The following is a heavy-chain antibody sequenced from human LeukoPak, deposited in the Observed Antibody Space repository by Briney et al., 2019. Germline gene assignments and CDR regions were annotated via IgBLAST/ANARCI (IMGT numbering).Heavy chain of an antibody. CDR1: GFSLISDA. Sequence: GWALILSGAGSGFSLISDAMSSVRQPAGTGLEWVSAISGSGGSTYYADSVKGRFTISRDNSKNTLYLQMNSLRAEDTAVYYCAKTPWGSYRYLLDYWGQGTLVTVSS. CDR2: ISGSGGST. V-gene: IGHV3-23*01. J-gene: IGHJ4*02. D-gene: IGHD3-16*02. CDR3: AKTPWGSYRYLLDY.